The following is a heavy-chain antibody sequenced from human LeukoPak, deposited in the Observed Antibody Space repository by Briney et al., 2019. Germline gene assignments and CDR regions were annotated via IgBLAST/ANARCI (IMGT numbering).Heavy chain of an antibody. Sequence: SETLSLTCTVSGGSISSYYWSWIRQPPGKGLEWIGYIYYSGSTNYNPSLKSRVTISVDTSKNQFSLKPSSVTAADTAVYYCARLGAHDAFDIWGQGTMVTVSS. V-gene: IGHV4-59*01. CDR3: ARLGAHDAFDI. J-gene: IGHJ3*02. CDR1: GGSISSYY. CDR2: IYYSGST. D-gene: IGHD3-16*01.